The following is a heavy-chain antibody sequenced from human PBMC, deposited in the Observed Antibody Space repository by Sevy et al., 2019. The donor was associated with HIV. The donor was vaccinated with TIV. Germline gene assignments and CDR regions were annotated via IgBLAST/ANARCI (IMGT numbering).Heavy chain of an antibody. Sequence: SETLSLTCTVSGGSISSYFWSWIRQPPGKGLEWIGNIYFTGTTHYHPSLKSRVTMSLDTSKSQFSLKLSSVTAADTAVYYCARGDSNNPRVMNKWGQGTLVTVSS. CDR2: IYFTGTT. D-gene: IGHD2-21*01. CDR3: ARGDSNNPRVMNK. V-gene: IGHV4-59*01. J-gene: IGHJ4*02. CDR1: GGSISSYF.